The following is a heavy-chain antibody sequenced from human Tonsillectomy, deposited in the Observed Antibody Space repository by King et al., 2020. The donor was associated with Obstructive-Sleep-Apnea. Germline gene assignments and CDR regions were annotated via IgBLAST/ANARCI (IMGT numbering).Heavy chain of an antibody. CDR2: ISGSGIFT. D-gene: IGHD6-19*01. CDR3: AKDRQWGIFDY. J-gene: IGHJ4*02. Sequence: DVQLVESGGGLVKPGGSLRLSCSASGFTFISYAMSWVRQAPGKVLEWVSAISGSGIFTYYADSVKGRFTISRDNSKNTLYLQMNSLRVEDTAVYYCAKDRQWGIFDYWGQGTLVTVSS. CDR1: GFTFISYA. V-gene: IGHV3-23*04.